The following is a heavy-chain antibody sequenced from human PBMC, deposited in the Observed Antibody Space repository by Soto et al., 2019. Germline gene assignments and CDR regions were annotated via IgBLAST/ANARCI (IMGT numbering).Heavy chain of an antibody. CDR2: IWYEGSNK. CDR1: GFTFSSYG. D-gene: IGHD3-10*01. Sequence: QVQLVESGGGVVQPGRSLRLSCAASGFTFSSYGMHWVRQAPGKGLEWVAVIWYEGSNKYYAYSVKGRFTISRYNCKTTLYLKMHSLRAEYTAVYYCARDGRLLWFGEGSIYYWGQGTLVTVSS. V-gene: IGHV3-33*01. CDR3: ARDGRLLWFGEGSIYY. J-gene: IGHJ4*02.